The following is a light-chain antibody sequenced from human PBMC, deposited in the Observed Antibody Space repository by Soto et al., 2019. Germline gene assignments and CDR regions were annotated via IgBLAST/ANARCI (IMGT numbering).Light chain of an antibody. V-gene: IGKV1-33*01. J-gene: IGKJ2*01. CDR2: HST. CDR1: HNITKY. CDR3: QQYDSIPLT. Sequence: DILRPQSPSHLASSVGDRHTITCQSHHNITKYLNVYQQKPGQAPKLLLYHSTILETWVPALLSGNGSSTHFTQTISRLQPEDISTYFCQQYDSIPLTFGQGTQLEIK.